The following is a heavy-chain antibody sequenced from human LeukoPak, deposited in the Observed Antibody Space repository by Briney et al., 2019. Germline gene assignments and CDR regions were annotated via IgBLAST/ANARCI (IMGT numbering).Heavy chain of an antibody. J-gene: IGHJ4*02. V-gene: IGHV1-46*03. D-gene: IGHD3-22*01. CDR2: INPSGGST. CDR1: GYTFTSYY. CDR3: ARGRWVDYYDSSGYYPEDY. Sequence: ASVKVSCKASGYTFTSYYMHWVRQAPGQGLEWMGIINPSGGSTSYAQKFQGRVTMTRDTFTSTVYMELSSLRSEDTAVYYCARGRWVDYYDSSGYYPEDYWGQGTLVTVSS.